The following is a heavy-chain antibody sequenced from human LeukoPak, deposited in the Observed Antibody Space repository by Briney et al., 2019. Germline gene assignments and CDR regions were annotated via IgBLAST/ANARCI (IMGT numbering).Heavy chain of an antibody. CDR1: GFTFIRYW. Sequence: PGGSLRLSCAASGFTFIRYWMSWVRQAPGKGLEWVANIKQDGSEKYYVDSVKGRFTISIDNAKDSLYLQMNSLRAEDTAVYYCASDRDYYDSSGYVFDYWGQGTLVTVSS. CDR3: ASDRDYYDSSGYVFDY. V-gene: IGHV3-7*01. D-gene: IGHD3-22*01. CDR2: IKQDGSEK. J-gene: IGHJ4*02.